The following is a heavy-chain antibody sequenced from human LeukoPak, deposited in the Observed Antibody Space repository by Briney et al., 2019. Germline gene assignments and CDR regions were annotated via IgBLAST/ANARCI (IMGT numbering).Heavy chain of an antibody. Sequence: SETLSLTCTVSGGSISSGDYYWGWIRQPPGKGLEWIGYIYYSGSTYYNPSLKSRVTISVDTSKNQFSLRLSSVTAADTAVYYCARVGGRLVPAAYWFDPWGQGTLVTVSS. J-gene: IGHJ5*02. CDR2: IYYSGST. V-gene: IGHV4-30-4*08. D-gene: IGHD2-2*01. CDR1: GGSISSGDYY. CDR3: ARVGGRLVPAAYWFDP.